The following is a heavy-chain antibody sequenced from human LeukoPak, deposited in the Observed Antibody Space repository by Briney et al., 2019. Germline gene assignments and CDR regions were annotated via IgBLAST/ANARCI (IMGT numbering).Heavy chain of an antibody. J-gene: IGHJ4*02. CDR1: GFTFSSYW. D-gene: IGHD2-2*01. CDR3: ARGRYCSSTSCRFDY. V-gene: IGHV3-7*04. CDR2: IKQDGSEK. Sequence: GGSLRLSCASSGFTFSSYWMSWVRQAPGKGLEWVANIKQDGSEKYYVDSVKGRFTISRDNAKNSLYLQMNSLRAEDTAVYYCARGRYCSSTSCRFDYWGQGTLVTVSS.